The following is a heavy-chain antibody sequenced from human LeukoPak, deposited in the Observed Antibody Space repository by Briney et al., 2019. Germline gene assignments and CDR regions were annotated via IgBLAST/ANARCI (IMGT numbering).Heavy chain of an antibody. CDR2: ISWNSGSI. J-gene: IGHJ4*02. D-gene: IGHD2-2*01. Sequence: GGSLRLSCAASGFTFDDYAMHWVRQAPGKGLEWVSGISWNSGSIGYADSVKDRFTIPRDNAKNSLYLQMNCQRAEDTALYYCAKDECAEVVPAVFDYWGQGTLVTVSS. CDR3: AKDECAEVVPAVFDY. CDR1: GFTFDDYA. V-gene: IGHV3-9*01.